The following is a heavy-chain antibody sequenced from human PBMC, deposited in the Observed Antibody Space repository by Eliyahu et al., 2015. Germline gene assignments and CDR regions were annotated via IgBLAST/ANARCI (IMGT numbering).Heavy chain of an antibody. CDR1: GFXFSSYW. CDR3: ARDATYCSSTSCYYNWFDP. CDR2: INSDGSST. V-gene: IGHV3-74*01. Sequence: EVQLVESGGGLVQPGGSLRLSCAASGFXFSSYWMXWVRQAPGKGLVWVSRINSDGSSTSYADSVKGRFTISRDNAKNTLYLQMNSLRAEDTAVYYCARDATYCSSTSCYYNWFDPWGQGTLVTVSS. J-gene: IGHJ5*02. D-gene: IGHD2-2*01.